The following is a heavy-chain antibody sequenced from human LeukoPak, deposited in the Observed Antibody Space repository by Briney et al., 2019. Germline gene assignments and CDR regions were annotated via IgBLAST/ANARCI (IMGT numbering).Heavy chain of an antibody. Sequence: SETLSLTCAVYGGSFSGYYWSWLRQPPGKGLEWIGEINHSGSTNYNPSLKSRVTISVDTSKNQFSLKLSSVTAADTAVYYCARGRLLWFGELKWFDPWGQGTLVTVSS. CDR2: INHSGST. CDR1: GGSFSGYY. D-gene: IGHD3-10*01. CDR3: ARGRLLWFGELKWFDP. J-gene: IGHJ5*02. V-gene: IGHV4-34*01.